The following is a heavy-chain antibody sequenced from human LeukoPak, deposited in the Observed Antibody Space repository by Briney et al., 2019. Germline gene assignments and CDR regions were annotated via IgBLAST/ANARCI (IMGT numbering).Heavy chain of an antibody. CDR2: ISGSGGST. Sequence: GGSLRLSCAASGFAFSSYSMNWVRQAPGKGLEWVSAISGSGGSTYYADSVKGRFTISRDNSKNTLYLQMNSLRAEDTAVYYCAKDGRRVTMIVVVSPPKNIDYWGQGTLVTVSS. V-gene: IGHV3-23*01. J-gene: IGHJ4*02. D-gene: IGHD3-22*01. CDR3: AKDGRRVTMIVVVSPPKNIDY. CDR1: GFAFSSYS.